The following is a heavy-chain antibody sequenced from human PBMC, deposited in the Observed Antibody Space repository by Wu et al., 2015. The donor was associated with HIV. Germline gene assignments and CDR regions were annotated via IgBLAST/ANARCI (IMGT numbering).Heavy chain of an antibody. V-gene: IGHV1-2*02. D-gene: IGHD1-20*01. CDR2: MAPNSDVT. CDR1: GYTFTGYY. Sequence: QVQVVQSGSELRKPGASVKVSCKASGYTFTGYYMHWVRQAPGQGLEWMGWMAPNSDVTNYAPKLQGRVTMTRDTSISTAYMELSSLRSDDTAVYYCATYGPGYNWMYKWGQGTLVTVSS. J-gene: IGHJ4*02. CDR3: ATYGPGYNWMYK.